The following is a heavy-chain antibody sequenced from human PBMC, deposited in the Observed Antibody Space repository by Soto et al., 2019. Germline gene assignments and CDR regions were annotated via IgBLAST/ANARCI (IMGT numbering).Heavy chain of an antibody. V-gene: IGHV5-51*01. CDR3: ARQRQGSGWLYYYGMDV. CDR1: GYSFTNYW. Sequence: SGESLKISCKGSGYSFTNYWIGWVRQMPGKGLEWMGIIYPGDSDTRYSPSFQGQVTISADKSISTAYLQWSSLKASDTAMYYCARQRQGSGWLYYYGMDVWGQGTTVTVSS. J-gene: IGHJ6*02. CDR2: IYPGDSDT. D-gene: IGHD6-19*01.